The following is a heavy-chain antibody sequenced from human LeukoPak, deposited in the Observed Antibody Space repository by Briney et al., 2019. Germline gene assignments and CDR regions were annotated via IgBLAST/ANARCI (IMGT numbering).Heavy chain of an antibody. CDR1: GFIFSSYS. V-gene: IGHV3-74*01. Sequence: QTGGSLRLSCAASGFIFSSYSMNWVRQAPGKGLVWVSRIKTDGSTTSYADSVKDRFTISRDNAKNTLYLQMNSLRAEDTAVYYCAKDILTGYSIGLFDYWGQGTLVTVSS. CDR2: IKTDGSTT. J-gene: IGHJ4*02. CDR3: AKDILTGYSIGLFDY. D-gene: IGHD3-9*01.